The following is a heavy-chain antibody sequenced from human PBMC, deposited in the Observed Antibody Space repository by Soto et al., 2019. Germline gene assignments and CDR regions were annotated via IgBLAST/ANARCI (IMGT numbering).Heavy chain of an antibody. CDR2: IYPGDSDT. V-gene: IGHV5-51*01. Sequence: TSYWIGWVRQMPGKGLEWMGIIYPGDSDTRYSPSFQGQVTISADKSISTAYLQWSSMKASDTAMYYCAAVRGSSWPYYFDYWGQGTLVTVSS. CDR1: TSYW. J-gene: IGHJ4*02. CDR3: AAVRGSSWPYYFDY. D-gene: IGHD6-13*01.